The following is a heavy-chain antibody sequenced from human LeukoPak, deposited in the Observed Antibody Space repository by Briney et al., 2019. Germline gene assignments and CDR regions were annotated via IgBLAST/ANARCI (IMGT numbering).Heavy chain of an antibody. CDR1: GGSISNGGYY. V-gene: IGHV4-31*03. CDR2: IYNSGSA. J-gene: IGHJ4*02. Sequence: SETLSLTCTVSGGSISNGGYYWSWIRQHPGKGLEWIGYIYNSGSADFNPSLKSRGTISVDTSKNQFSLKLSSMTAADTAVYYCARGSESDPVYFDYWGQGTLVTVSS. CDR3: ARGSESDPVYFDY. D-gene: IGHD3-3*01.